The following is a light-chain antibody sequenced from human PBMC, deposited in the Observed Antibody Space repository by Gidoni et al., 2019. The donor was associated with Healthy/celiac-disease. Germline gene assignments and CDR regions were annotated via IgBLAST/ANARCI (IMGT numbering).Light chain of an antibody. CDR2: AAS. V-gene: IGKV3-11*01. CDR3: QQRSNWPPIT. CDR1: QSVSSH. J-gene: IGKJ5*01. Sequence: EIVLTQSPATLSLSPGERATLSCRASQSVSSHLAWYQQKPGQAPRLLIYAASNRATGIPARFSGSGSGTDFTLTISSLEPEDFAVYYCQQRSNWPPITFGQXTRLEIK.